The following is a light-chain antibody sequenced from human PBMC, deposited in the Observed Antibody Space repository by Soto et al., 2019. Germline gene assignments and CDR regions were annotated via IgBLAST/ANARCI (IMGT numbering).Light chain of an antibody. CDR3: QQRSNWWT. J-gene: IGKJ1*01. Sequence: EIVMTQSPATLSVSPGERATLSCRASQSVSTNLAWYQQKPGQAPRLLIYNALTRATGIPARFSGSGSGTEFTLTISSLQSEDFAVYYCQQRSNWWTFGQGTKVEIK. CDR1: QSVSTN. CDR2: NAL. V-gene: IGKV3-15*01.